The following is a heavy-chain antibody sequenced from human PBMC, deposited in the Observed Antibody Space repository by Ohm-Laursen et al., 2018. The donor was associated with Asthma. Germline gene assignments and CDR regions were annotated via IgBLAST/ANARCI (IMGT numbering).Heavy chain of an antibody. CDR1: GFTFSSYA. CDR3: ATTKTERMLEWDYYSYYYGMDV. Sequence: GALRLSCTASGFTFSSYAMNWVRQAPGKGLEWVSAISGSGGSTYYADSVKGRFTISRDNSKNTLYLQMNSLRAEDTAVYYCATTKTERMLEWDYYSYYYGMDVWGQGTTVTVSS. J-gene: IGHJ6*02. V-gene: IGHV3-23*01. CDR2: ISGSGGST. D-gene: IGHD3-3*01.